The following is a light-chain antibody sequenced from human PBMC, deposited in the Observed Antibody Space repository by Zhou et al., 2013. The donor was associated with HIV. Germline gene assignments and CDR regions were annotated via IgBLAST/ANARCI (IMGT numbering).Light chain of an antibody. CDR3: SSYTTSSTVV. CDR2: DVN. J-gene: IGLJ3*02. Sequence: QSALTQPASVSGSPGQSITTSCTGTSSDVGSYNYVSWYQQHPGKAPKLMIFDVNKRPSGVSNRFSGSKSGNTASLTISGLQAEGEADYYCSSYTTSSTVVFGGGTKLTVL. CDR1: SSDVGSYNY. V-gene: IGLV2-14*01.